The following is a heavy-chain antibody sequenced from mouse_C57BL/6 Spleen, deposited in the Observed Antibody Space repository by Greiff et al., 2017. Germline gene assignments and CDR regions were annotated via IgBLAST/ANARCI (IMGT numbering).Heavy chain of an antibody. CDR1: GYTFTDYE. J-gene: IGHJ3*01. CDR3: TREDNPFAY. D-gene: IGHD1-3*01. Sequence: VQRVESGAELVRPGASVTLSCKASGYTFTDYEMHWVKQTPVHGLEWIGAIDPETGGTAYNQKFKGKAILTADKSSSTAYMELRSLTSEDSAVYYCTREDNPFAYWGQGTLVTVSA. CDR2: IDPETGGT. V-gene: IGHV1-15*01.